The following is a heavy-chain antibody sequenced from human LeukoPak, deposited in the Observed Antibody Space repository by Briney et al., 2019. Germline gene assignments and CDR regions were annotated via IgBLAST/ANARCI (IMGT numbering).Heavy chain of an antibody. D-gene: IGHD5-24*01. V-gene: IGHV4-39*07. J-gene: IGHJ4*02. CDR1: GGSISSSDYY. CDR3: AREGRWLQFRSY. Sequence: SETLSLTCTVSGGSISSSDYYWGWIRQPPGKGLDWIGSFYYSGSTYYNPSLKSRVTISVDTSKNQFSLKLSSVTAADTAVYYCAREGRWLQFRSYWGQGTLVTVSS. CDR2: FYYSGST.